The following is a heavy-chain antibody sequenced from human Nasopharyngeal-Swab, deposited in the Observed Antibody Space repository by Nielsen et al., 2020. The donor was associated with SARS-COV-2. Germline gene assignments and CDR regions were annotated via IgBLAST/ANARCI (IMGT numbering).Heavy chain of an antibody. CDR3: AKLFSLTYLDLGSCPDN. D-gene: IGHD3-16*01. V-gene: IGHV3-23*01. CDR2: VSGSGGRI. CDR1: GFSFSNYG. Sequence: GESLKISCEASGFSFSNYGMIWVRQAPGKGLEWVSVVSGSGGRIYDADSVRGRFTVSRDNSRKTLYLQMDSLRVEDTAVYYCAKLFSLTYLDLGSCPDNWGQGTLVTVSS. J-gene: IGHJ4*02.